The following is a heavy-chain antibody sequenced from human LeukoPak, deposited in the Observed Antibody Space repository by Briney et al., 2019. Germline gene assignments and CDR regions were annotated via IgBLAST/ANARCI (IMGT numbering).Heavy chain of an antibody. Sequence: ASVKVSCKASGFTFTNSALQWVRQARGQSLEWVGWIVVGGGDTNYAQNFQERVTITRDMSTSTAYMELSGLNFEDTAVYYCAADSSGNDAFDIWGQGTMVTVSS. J-gene: IGHJ3*02. CDR1: GFTFTNSA. D-gene: IGHD6-25*01. CDR3: AADSSGNDAFDI. CDR2: IVVGGGDT. V-gene: IGHV1-58*01.